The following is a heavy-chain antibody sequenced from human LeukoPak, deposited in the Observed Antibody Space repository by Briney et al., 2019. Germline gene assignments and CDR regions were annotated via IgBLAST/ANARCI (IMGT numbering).Heavy chain of an antibody. CDR3: AREVVTGHYYYYYGMDV. CDR1: GGSISSGSYY. V-gene: IGHV4-61*02. Sequence: SETLSLTCTVSGGSISSGSYYWSWIRQPAGKVLEWIGRIYTSGSTNYNPSLKSRVTISVDTSKNQFSLKLSSVTAADTAVYYCAREVVTGHYYYYYGMDVWGQGTTVTVSS. CDR2: IYTSGST. D-gene: IGHD4-23*01. J-gene: IGHJ6*02.